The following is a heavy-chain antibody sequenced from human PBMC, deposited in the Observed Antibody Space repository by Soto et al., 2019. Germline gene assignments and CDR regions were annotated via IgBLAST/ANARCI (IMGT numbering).Heavy chain of an antibody. Sequence: QLQLQESGPGLVKPSETLSLTCTVSGGSISSSSYYWGWIRQPPGKGLEWIGSIYYSGSTYYNPSLRSRVTISLDTSKNQFSLKLSSVTAADTAAYYCARHSGRYCGWLFDYCGQGTLVSVSS. CDR1: GGSISSSSYY. CDR3: ARHSGRYCGWLFDY. D-gene: IGHD3-9*01. V-gene: IGHV4-39*01. J-gene: IGHJ4*02. CDR2: IYYSGST.